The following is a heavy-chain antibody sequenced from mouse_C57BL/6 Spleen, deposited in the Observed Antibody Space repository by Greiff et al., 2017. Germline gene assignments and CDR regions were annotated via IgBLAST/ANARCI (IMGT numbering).Heavy chain of an antibody. Sequence: QVQLQQSGAELARPGASVKLSCKASGYTFTSYGISWVKQRTGQGLEWIGEIYPRSGNTYYNEKFKGKATLTADKSSSTAYMELRSLTSEDSAVYFCARADYGSSPFDDWGQGTTLTVSS. J-gene: IGHJ2*01. CDR2: IYPRSGNT. V-gene: IGHV1-81*01. D-gene: IGHD1-1*01. CDR3: ARADYGSSPFDD. CDR1: GYTFTSYG.